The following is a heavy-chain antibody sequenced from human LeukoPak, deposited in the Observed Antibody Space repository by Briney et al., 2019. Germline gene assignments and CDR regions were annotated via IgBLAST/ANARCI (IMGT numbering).Heavy chain of an antibody. CDR3: ARESDKGLSYYFDY. CDR2: IYYSGST. J-gene: IGHJ4*02. V-gene: IGHV4-30-4*01. CDR1: GDSISSGDYY. Sequence: SQTLSLTCSVSGDSISSGDYYWSWVRQPPGKTLECIGYIYYSGSTYSNPSLRSRVTISVDTPNKQFSLKLSSVTAADTAVYYCARESDKGLSYYFDYWGQGTLVTVSS. D-gene: IGHD3-9*01.